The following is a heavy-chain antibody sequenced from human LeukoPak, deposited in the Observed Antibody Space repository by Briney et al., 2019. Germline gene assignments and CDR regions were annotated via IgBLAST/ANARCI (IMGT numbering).Heavy chain of an antibody. J-gene: IGHJ4*02. Sequence: RTSETLSLTCTVSGGSISSYYWSWIRQPPGKGLEWIGYIYYSGSTNYNPSLKSRVTIPVDTSKNQFSLKLSSVTAADTAVYYCAREYYGSSGYYNDYWGREPWSPSPQ. CDR2: IYYSGST. CDR1: GGSISSYY. D-gene: IGHD3-22*01. CDR3: AREYYGSSGYYNDY. V-gene: IGHV4-59*01.